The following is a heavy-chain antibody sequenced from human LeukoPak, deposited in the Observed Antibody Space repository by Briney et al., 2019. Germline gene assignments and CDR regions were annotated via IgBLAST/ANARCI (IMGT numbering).Heavy chain of an antibody. V-gene: IGHV3-23*01. D-gene: IGHD2/OR15-2a*01. J-gene: IGHJ1*01. CDR1: GFTFSRYA. CDR2: IGTNEART. CDR3: AKDLDSTDLYDNAD. Sequence: GGSLRLSCVASGFTFSRYAMNWVRQTQGKRLEWVSLIGTNEARTHYADSSKGRFTISRDNSKNTLFLQMHSVRAEDTVVYYCAKDLDSTDLYDNADWGQGTLVTVSS.